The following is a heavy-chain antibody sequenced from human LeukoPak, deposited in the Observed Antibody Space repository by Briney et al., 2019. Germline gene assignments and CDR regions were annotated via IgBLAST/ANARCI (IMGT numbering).Heavy chain of an antibody. J-gene: IGHJ3*02. CDR1: GGSISSGSYY. D-gene: IGHD6-13*01. Sequence: SETLSLTCTVSGGSISSGSYYWGWIRQSPGKGLEWIGTIYYSGTTYYKSSLKSRVTISVDTSKNQFSLKLSSVTAADTAVYYCARGARRQQLVPYDAFDIWGQGTMVTVSS. CDR3: ARGARRQQLVPYDAFDI. CDR2: IYYSGTT. V-gene: IGHV4-39*01.